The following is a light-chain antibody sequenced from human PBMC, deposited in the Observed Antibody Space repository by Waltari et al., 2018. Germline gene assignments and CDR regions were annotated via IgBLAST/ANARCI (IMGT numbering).Light chain of an antibody. CDR2: KAS. J-gene: IGKJ2*01. V-gene: IGKV1-5*03. Sequence: DIQMTQSPSSLSASVGDKVTITCRASQSISTWLAWFQPKPGKSPKLLIYKASNLESGVPSRFSGSGSGTEFTLTISSLLPEDFATYYCQQYNSDSHSFGQGTRLEIK. CDR3: QQYNSDSHS. CDR1: QSISTW.